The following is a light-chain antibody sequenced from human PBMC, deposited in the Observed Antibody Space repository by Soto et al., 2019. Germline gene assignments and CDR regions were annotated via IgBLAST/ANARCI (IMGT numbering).Light chain of an antibody. Sequence: EIVMTQSPATLSVSPGERATLSCRASQTVNSNLAWYQQKPGQAPRLLIYGASTRATGISARFSGSGSGTEFTHTISSLQSEDFAVYDCQQYNNWPLTFGGGTKVEIK. CDR3: QQYNNWPLT. J-gene: IGKJ4*01. CDR2: GAS. CDR1: QTVNSN. V-gene: IGKV3-15*01.